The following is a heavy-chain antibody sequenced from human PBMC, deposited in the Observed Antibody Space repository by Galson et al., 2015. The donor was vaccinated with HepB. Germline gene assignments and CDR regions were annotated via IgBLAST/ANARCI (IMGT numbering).Heavy chain of an antibody. CDR1: GFTFSSYG. CDR3: AKRVSGSGSYYQYFDS. Sequence: SLRLSCAASGFTFSSYGVYWVRQAPGKGLEWVSAISGSGAATYYADSVKGRFTISRDNSKNTLYLQMNSLRAEDTAVYYCAKRVSGSGSYYQYFDSWGQGTLVTVSS. V-gene: IGHV3-23*01. CDR2: ISGSGAAT. J-gene: IGHJ4*02. D-gene: IGHD3-10*01.